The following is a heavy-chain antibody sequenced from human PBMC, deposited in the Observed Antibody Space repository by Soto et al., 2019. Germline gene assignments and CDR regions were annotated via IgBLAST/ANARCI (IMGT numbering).Heavy chain of an antibody. J-gene: IGHJ5*02. CDR3: ARALSTNEGWFDP. V-gene: IGHV4-61*01. D-gene: IGHD2-8*01. Sequence: QVELQESGPGLVKPSETLSLTCKVSGASVSSGSYYWSWIRQPPGKGLEWIGYIYYTGTSDHNPSLKSRVTISIDTSKKQISLNLNSVTAADTAVYYCARALSTNEGWFDPWGQGRLVTVSS. CDR2: IYYTGTS. CDR1: GASVSSGSYY.